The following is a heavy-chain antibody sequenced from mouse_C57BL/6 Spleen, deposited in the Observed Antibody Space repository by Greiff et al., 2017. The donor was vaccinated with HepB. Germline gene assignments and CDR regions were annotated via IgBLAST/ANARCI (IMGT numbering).Heavy chain of an antibody. CDR2: IWGGGST. V-gene: IGHV2-9*01. Sequence: VQRVESGPGLVAPSQSLSITCTVSGFSLTSYGVDWVRQPPGKGLEWLGVIWGGGSTNYNSALMSRLSISKDNSKSQVFLKMNSLQTDDTAMYYGAKRNYSNPLYAMDYWGQGTSVTVSS. J-gene: IGHJ4*01. D-gene: IGHD2-5*01. CDR1: GFSLTSYG. CDR3: AKRNYSNPLYAMDY.